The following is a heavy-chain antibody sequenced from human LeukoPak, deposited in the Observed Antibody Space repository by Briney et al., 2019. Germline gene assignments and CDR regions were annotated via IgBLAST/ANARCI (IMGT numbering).Heavy chain of an antibody. V-gene: IGHV3-30-3*01. D-gene: IGHD3-9*01. Sequence: GRSLRLSCAASGFTFSSYAMHWVRQAPGKGLEWVAVISYDGSNKYYADSVKGRFTISRDNSKNTLYLQMNSLRAEDTAVYYCARVSGSYNTDYWGQGTLVTVSS. CDR1: GFTFSSYA. CDR3: ARVSGSYNTDY. J-gene: IGHJ4*02. CDR2: ISYDGSNK.